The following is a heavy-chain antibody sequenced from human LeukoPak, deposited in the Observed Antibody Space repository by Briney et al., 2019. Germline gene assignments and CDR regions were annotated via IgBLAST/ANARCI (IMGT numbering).Heavy chain of an antibody. Sequence: GGSLRLSCAASGFTFSSHAMHWVRQAPGKGLEWVAVISYDGSNEYYADSVKGRFTISRDNSKNTLYLQMNSLRAEDTAVYYCARDQDSSGWYTFDYWGQGTLVTVSS. CDR2: ISYDGSNE. J-gene: IGHJ4*02. CDR3: ARDQDSSGWYTFDY. CDR1: GFTFSSHA. V-gene: IGHV3-30*04. D-gene: IGHD6-19*01.